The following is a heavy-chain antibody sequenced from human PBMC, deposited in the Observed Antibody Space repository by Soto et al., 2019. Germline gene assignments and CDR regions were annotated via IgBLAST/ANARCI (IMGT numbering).Heavy chain of an antibody. CDR3: ARVEQTAAGTPLRTLG. V-gene: IGHV1-18*01. Sequence: QVQLVQSGAEVKKPGASVKVSCKASGYTFTSYGISWVRQAPGQGLEWMGWISAYNGNTNYAQKLQGRVTMTTDTSTSTAYRELRGLRSDDTAVNYCARVEQTAAGTPLRTLGWGQGTLVTVSS. CDR1: GYTFTSYG. D-gene: IGHD6-13*01. CDR2: ISAYNGNT. J-gene: IGHJ4*02.